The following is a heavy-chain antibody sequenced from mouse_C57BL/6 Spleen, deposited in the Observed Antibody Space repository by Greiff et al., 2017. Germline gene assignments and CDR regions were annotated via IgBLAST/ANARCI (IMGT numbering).Heavy chain of an antibody. CDR2: IDPSDSYT. CDR3: ARSHCGSSYYFDD. V-gene: IGHV1-59*01. Sequence: QVQLQQPGAELVRPGTSVKLSCKASGYTFTSYWMHWVKQRPGQGLEWIGVIDPSDSYTNYNQKFKGKATLTVDTSSSTAYMQLSSLTSEDAAVXYCARSHCGSSYYFDDWGKGTTLTVSS. J-gene: IGHJ2*01. CDR1: GYTFTSYW. D-gene: IGHD1-1*01.